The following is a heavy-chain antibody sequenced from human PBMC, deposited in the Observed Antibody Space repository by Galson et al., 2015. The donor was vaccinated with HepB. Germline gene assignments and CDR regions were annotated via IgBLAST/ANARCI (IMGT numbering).Heavy chain of an antibody. D-gene: IGHD2-15*01. J-gene: IGHJ6*03. Sequence: CKASGYTFTDYAMNWVRQAPGQGLEWMGWINTNTGNPTYAQGFTGRFVFSLDTSVSTAYLQISSLKAEDTAVYYCARVYCPGGSCYSGAYYYSMDVWGKGTTVTVSS. V-gene: IGHV7-4-1*02. CDR1: GYTFTDYA. CDR2: INTNTGNP. CDR3: ARVYCPGGSCYSGAYYYSMDV.